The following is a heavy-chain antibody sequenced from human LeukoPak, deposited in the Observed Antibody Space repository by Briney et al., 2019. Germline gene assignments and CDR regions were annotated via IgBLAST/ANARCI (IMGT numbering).Heavy chain of an antibody. CDR2: INPSGGST. D-gene: IGHD4-23*01. V-gene: IGHV1-46*01. CDR1: GYTFTSYY. Sequence: GASVKVSCKASGYTFTSYYMHWARQAPGQGLEWMGIINPSGGSTSYAQKFQGRVTMTRDTSTSTVYMELSSLRSEDTAVYCCARDPSPYGGNYYFDYWGQGTLVTVSS. J-gene: IGHJ4*02. CDR3: ARDPSPYGGNYYFDY.